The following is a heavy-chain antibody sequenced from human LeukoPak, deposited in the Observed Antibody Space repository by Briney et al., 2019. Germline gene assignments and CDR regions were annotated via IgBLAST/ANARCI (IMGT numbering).Heavy chain of an antibody. J-gene: IGHJ4*02. CDR2: IYQSGST. CDR3: ARILSTAGIDY. Sequence: SETLSLTCAVSGYSISTGRYWGWIRQPPGKGLEWIGSIYQSGSTYYNPSLKSRVTISADTSKNQFSLNLRSVTAADTAVYYCARILSTAGIDYWAQGPLVPV. D-gene: IGHD2-2*01. V-gene: IGHV4-38-2*01. CDR1: GYSISTGRY.